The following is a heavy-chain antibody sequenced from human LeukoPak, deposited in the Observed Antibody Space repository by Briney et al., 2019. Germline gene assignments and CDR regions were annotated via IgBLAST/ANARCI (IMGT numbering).Heavy chain of an antibody. CDR3: ARDYNGDKPFDY. D-gene: IGHD4-17*01. V-gene: IGHV3-21*01. J-gene: IGHJ4*02. Sequence: GSLRLSCAASGFTFSSYSMNWVRQAPGKGLEWVSSISSSSSYIYYADSVKGRFTISRDNAKNSLYLQMNSLRAEDTAVYYCARDYNGDKPFDYWGQGTLVTVSS. CDR1: GFTFSSYS. CDR2: ISSSSSYI.